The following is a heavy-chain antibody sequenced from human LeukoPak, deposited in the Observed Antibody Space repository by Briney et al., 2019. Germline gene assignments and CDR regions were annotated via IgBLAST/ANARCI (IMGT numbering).Heavy chain of an antibody. V-gene: IGHV3-48*04. D-gene: IGHD3-10*01. J-gene: IGHJ6*03. CDR3: ARGGVSTMVRGVTDMDV. CDR2: IRSSSSTI. CDR1: GFTFSSYS. Sequence: PGGSLRLSCAAFGFTFSSYSITWVGRAPGKGLEWVSYIRSSSSTIYYADSVKGRFTISRDNAKNSLYLQMNSLRAEDTAVYYCARGGVSTMVRGVTDMDVWGKGTTVTVSS.